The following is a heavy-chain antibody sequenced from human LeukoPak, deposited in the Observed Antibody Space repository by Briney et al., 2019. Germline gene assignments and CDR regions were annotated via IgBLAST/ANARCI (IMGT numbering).Heavy chain of an antibody. J-gene: IGHJ3*02. CDR1: GFTFSRYW. D-gene: IGHD2-2*02. CDR3: ASQHCSSTTCYTGAFDI. V-gene: IGHV3-7*01. Sequence: GGSLRLSCAASGFTFSRYWMSWVRQAPGKGLEWVANIKQDGNEKYYVDSVKGRFAISRDNAKNSLYLQMNSLRAEDTAVYYCASQHCSSTTCYTGAFDIWGQGTMVTVSS. CDR2: IKQDGNEK.